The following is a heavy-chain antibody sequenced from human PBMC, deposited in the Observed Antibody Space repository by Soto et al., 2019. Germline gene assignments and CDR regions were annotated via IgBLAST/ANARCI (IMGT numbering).Heavy chain of an antibody. CDR1: GFTFSDHS. CDR2: SRNKAKKYTT. J-gene: IGHJ5*02. Sequence: EVQLVESGGGLVQPGGSLRLSCAGSGFTFSDHSMDWVRQAPGKGLEGVGRSRNKAKKYTTDYAASVKVRFTISRDDSRKAVFLQMNSLKSEDTAVYYCVRITGDRNWFDPWGQGTLVTVSS. D-gene: IGHD1-20*01. CDR3: VRITGDRNWFDP. V-gene: IGHV3-72*01.